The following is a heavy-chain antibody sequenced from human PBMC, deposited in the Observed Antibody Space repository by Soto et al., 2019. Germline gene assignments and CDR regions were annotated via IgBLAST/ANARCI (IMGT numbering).Heavy chain of an antibody. CDR3: ARHLYHTTILTGWFDP. V-gene: IGHV4-39*01. CDR2: IYYSGST. Sequence: SETLSLTCTVSGGSISSSSYYWGWIRQPPGKGLEWIGSIYYSGSTYYNPSLKSRVTISVDTSKNQFSLKLSSVTAADTAVYYCARHLYHTTILTGWFDPWGQGTLVTVSS. D-gene: IGHD3-9*01. CDR1: GGSISSSSYY. J-gene: IGHJ5*02.